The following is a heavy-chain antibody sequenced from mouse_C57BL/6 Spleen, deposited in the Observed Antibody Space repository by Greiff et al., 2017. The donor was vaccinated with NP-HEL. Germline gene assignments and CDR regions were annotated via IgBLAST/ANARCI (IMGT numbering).Heavy chain of an antibody. Sequence: QVQLKQPGAELVMPGASVKLSCKASGYIFTSYWMHWVKQRPGQGLEWIGEIDPSDSYTNYNQKFKGKSTLTVDKSSSTAYMQLSSLTSEDSAVYYCASGGLGPNFDYWGQGTTLTVSS. J-gene: IGHJ2*01. V-gene: IGHV1-69*01. D-gene: IGHD4-1*01. CDR3: ASGGLGPNFDY. CDR2: IDPSDSYT. CDR1: GYIFTSYW.